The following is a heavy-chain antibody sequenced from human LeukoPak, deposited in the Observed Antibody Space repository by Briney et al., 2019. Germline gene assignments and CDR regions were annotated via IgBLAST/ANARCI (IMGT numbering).Heavy chain of an antibody. J-gene: IGHJ4*02. CDR1: GYSFTSYW. D-gene: IGHD4-17*01. Sequence: PGESLKISCKASGYSFTSYWIGWVRQMPGKGLEWMGITYPSDSDTRYSPSFQGQVTISADKSINTAYLQSSSLQASDTAIYYCARRKDYGDNDYWGQGTLVTVSS. V-gene: IGHV5-51*01. CDR2: TYPSDSDT. CDR3: ARRKDYGDNDY.